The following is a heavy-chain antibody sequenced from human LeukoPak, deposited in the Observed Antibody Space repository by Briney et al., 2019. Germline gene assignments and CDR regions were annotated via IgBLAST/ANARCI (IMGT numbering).Heavy chain of an antibody. V-gene: IGHV4-38-2*02. D-gene: IGHD6-19*01. J-gene: IGHJ5*01. CDR1: GYSISSGYY. Sequence: SETLSLTCTVSGYSISSGYYWAWIRQPPGKRLEWIATIYHSGSTYYNPSLKSRVTISVDTSKNQFSLTLSSVTAADTAVYYCASDGAVAGGGNNWFDSWGQGTLVTVSS. CDR2: IYHSGST. CDR3: ASDGAVAGGGNNWFDS.